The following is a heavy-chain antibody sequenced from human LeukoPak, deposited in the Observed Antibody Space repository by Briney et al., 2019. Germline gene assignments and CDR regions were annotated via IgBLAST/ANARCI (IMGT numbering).Heavy chain of an antibody. CDR3: GRDQRAPAYGMDV. V-gene: IGHV3-48*02. CDR2: IISGSSTI. CDR1: GCSFITYN. Sequence: GGALRLSCAASGCSFITYNMNWVRQAPGKGREWVACIISGSSTIYYSDYLKGRFTISRDNAKNSLYLQMNSLRDEDTAVYCCGRDQRAPAYGMDVWGQGTTVTVSS. D-gene: IGHD6-25*01. J-gene: IGHJ6*01.